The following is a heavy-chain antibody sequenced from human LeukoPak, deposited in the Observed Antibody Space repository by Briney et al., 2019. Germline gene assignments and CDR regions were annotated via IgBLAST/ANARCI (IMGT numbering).Heavy chain of an antibody. D-gene: IGHD6-6*01. CDR3: ARAYSSSSGRDAFDS. V-gene: IGHV3-74*01. CDR2: INTHGTSA. CDR1: GFTFSSYW. J-gene: IGHJ3*02. Sequence: GGSLRLSCAASGFTFSSYWMHWVRQAPGKGLVWVSRINTHGTSANYADSVKGRFTISRDSAKTSLFLQMNSLRDEDTAVYYCARAYSSSSGRDAFDSWGLGTLVTVSS.